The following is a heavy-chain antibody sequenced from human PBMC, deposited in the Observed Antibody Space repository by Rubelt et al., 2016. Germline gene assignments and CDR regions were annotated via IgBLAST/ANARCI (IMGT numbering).Heavy chain of an antibody. V-gene: IGHV3-7*03. CDR2: IKQDGSEK. Sequence: EWVANIKQDGSEKYYVDSVKGRFTISRDNAKNSLYLQMNSLRAEDTAVYYCARVMLAAAGHFGYWGQGTLVTVSS. J-gene: IGHJ4*02. CDR3: ARVMLAAAGHFGY. D-gene: IGHD6-13*01.